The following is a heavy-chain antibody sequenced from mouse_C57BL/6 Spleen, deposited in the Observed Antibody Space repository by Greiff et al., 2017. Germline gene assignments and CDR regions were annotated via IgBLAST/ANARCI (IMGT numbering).Heavy chain of an antibody. CDR3: AMDYCSFRYFDV. CDR2: INPNNGGT. Sequence: EVQLQQSGPELVKPGASVKMSCKASGYTFTDYNMHWVKQSHGKSLEWIGYINPNNGGTSYNQKVKGKATLTVNKSSSTAYMELRSLTSEDSAVYYCAMDYCSFRYFDVWGTGTTVTVSS. V-gene: IGHV1-22*01. CDR1: GYTFTDYN. D-gene: IGHD1-1*01. J-gene: IGHJ1*03.